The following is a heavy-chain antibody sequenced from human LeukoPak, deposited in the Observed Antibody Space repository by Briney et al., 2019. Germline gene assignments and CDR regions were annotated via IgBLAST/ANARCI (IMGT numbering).Heavy chain of an antibody. CDR2: IYPGDSDT. V-gene: IGHV5-51*01. Sequence: PGESLKISCKGSGYSFTSYWIGWVRQMPGEGLEWMGIIYPGDSDTRYSPSFQGQVTISSDKPIGTAYLQWSSLKASDTAIYYCARHSGAIFIYGLDVWGQGTTVTVSS. CDR3: ARHSGAIFIYGLDV. CDR1: GYSFTSYW. J-gene: IGHJ6*02. D-gene: IGHD3-10*01.